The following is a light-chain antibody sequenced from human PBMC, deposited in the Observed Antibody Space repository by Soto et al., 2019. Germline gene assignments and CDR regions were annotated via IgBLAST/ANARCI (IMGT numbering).Light chain of an antibody. CDR2: LNSDGSH. V-gene: IGLV4-69*01. CDR3: QTWVTGIYV. CDR1: SGHSSYA. J-gene: IGLJ1*01. Sequence: QPVLTQSPSASASLGASVKLTCSLSSGHSSYAIAWHQQQPEKGPRYLMKLNSDGSHSKGDGIPDRFSGSSSGAERYLTRSGLQSEDEADYYCQTWVTGIYVFGTGTKLTVL.